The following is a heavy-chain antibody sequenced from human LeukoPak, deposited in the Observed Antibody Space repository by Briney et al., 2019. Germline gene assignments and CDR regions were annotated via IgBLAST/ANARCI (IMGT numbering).Heavy chain of an antibody. Sequence: KPGGSLRLSCAASGFTFSSYSMNWVRQAPGKGLEWVSSISSSSSYIYYADSVKGRFTISRDNAKNSLYLQMNSLRAEDTAVYYCARDMGQWLWYNWFDPWGQGTLVTVSS. J-gene: IGHJ5*02. CDR2: ISSSSSYI. CDR1: GFTFSSYS. CDR3: ARDMGQWLWYNWFDP. V-gene: IGHV3-21*04. D-gene: IGHD6-19*01.